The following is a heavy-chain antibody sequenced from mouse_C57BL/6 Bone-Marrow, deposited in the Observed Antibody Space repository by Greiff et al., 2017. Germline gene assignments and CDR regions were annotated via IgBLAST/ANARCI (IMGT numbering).Heavy chain of an antibody. J-gene: IGHJ2*01. V-gene: IGHV3-6*01. CDR1: GYSITSGYY. Sequence: EVQLQESGPGLVKPSQSLSLTCSVTGYSITSGYYWNWIRQFPGNKLEWMGYISYDGSNNYNPSLKNRISITRDTSKNQFFLKLNSVTTEDTATYYCARGGLYYGSSYFDYWGQGTTLTVSS. D-gene: IGHD1-1*01. CDR2: ISYDGSN. CDR3: ARGGLYYGSSYFDY.